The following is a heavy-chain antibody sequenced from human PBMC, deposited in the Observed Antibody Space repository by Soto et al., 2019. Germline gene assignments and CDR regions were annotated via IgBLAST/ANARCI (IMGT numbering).Heavy chain of an antibody. CDR2: ISYDGSNK. J-gene: IGHJ4*02. Sequence: GGSLRLSCAASGFTFSSYGMHWVRQAPGKGLEWVAVISYDGSNKYYADSVKGRFTISRDNSKNTLYLQMNSLRAEDTAVYYCASIRSYDFWSGYYYWGQGTLVTVSS. V-gene: IGHV3-30*03. D-gene: IGHD3-3*01. CDR1: GFTFSSYG. CDR3: ASIRSYDFWSGYYY.